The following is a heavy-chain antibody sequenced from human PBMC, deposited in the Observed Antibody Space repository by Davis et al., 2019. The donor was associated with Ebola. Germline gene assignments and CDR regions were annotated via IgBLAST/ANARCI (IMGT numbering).Heavy chain of an antibody. CDR1: GGSISSRSYY. CDR3: ARQKVTNAFDI. CDR2: IYYSCST. J-gene: IGHJ3*02. V-gene: IGHV4-39*01. Sequence: MPSETLSLTCTVSGGSISSRSYYWGWIRQPPGKGLESIGSIYYSCSTYYNPSLKSRVTISVDTSKNQFSLKLTSVTAADTAVYYCARQKVTNAFDIWGQGTMVTISS.